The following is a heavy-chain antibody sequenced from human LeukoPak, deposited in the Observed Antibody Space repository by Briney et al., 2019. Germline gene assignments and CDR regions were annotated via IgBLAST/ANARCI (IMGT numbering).Heavy chain of an antibody. J-gene: IGHJ6*02. V-gene: IGHV4-4*07. CDR1: GGSVSSYY. CDR3: ARDPRTGTTLMDV. CDR2: IYTSGST. Sequence: SETRSLTCTVSGGSVSSYYWSWIRQPAGKGLEWIGRIYTSGSTNYNPSLKSRVTMSVDTSKNQFSLKLSSVTAADTAVYYCARDPRTGTTLMDVWGQGTTVTVSS. D-gene: IGHD1-1*01.